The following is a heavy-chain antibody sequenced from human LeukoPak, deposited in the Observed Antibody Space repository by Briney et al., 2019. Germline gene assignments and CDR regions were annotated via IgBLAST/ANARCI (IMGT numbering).Heavy chain of an antibody. CDR1: GGSFSGYY. CDR3: ARATDIVVLPAVRRAFFDF. V-gene: IGHV4-34*01. CDR2: INHSGSS. Sequence: SETLSLTCAVYGGSFSGYYWSWIRQPPGKGLEWIGEINHSGSSNFNPSLKSRVTISVDTSKNQFSLNLRSVTAADTGVYYCARATDIVVLPAVRRAFFDFWGQGTLVTVSS. J-gene: IGHJ4*02. D-gene: IGHD2-2*01.